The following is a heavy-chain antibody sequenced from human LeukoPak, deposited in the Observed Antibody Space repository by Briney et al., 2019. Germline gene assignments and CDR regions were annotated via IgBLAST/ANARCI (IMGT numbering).Heavy chain of an antibody. Sequence: GGSLRLSCAASGFTFSSYSMNWVRQAPGKGLGWVSSISSSSSYIYYADSVKGRFTISRDNAKNSLYLQMNSLRAEDTAVYYCAATAVYCSSTSCSPRGYGMDVWGQGTTVTVSS. CDR3: AATAVYCSSTSCSPRGYGMDV. D-gene: IGHD2-2*01. J-gene: IGHJ6*02. V-gene: IGHV3-21*01. CDR2: ISSSSSYI. CDR1: GFTFSSYS.